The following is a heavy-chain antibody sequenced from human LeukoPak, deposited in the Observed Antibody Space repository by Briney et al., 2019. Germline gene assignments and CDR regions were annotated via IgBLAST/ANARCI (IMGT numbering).Heavy chain of an antibody. Sequence: ASVKVSCKASGGTFSSYAISWVRQAPGQGLEWMGGIIPIFGTANYAQKFQGRVTITADKSTSTAYMELSSLRSEDTAVYYYARGGLWVTMVRGAPYGMDVWGKGTTVTVSS. V-gene: IGHV1-69*06. J-gene: IGHJ6*04. CDR3: ARGGLWVTMVRGAPYGMDV. CDR1: GGTFSSYA. D-gene: IGHD3-10*01. CDR2: IIPIFGTA.